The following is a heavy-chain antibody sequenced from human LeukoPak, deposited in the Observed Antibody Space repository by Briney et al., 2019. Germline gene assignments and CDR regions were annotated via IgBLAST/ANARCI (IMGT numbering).Heavy chain of an antibody. CDR1: GFTFSSYE. D-gene: IGHD3-10*01. CDR2: ISSSGSTI. CDR3: ARDYGSGSYPPGY. Sequence: GSLRLSCAASGFTFSSYEMNWVRQAPGKGLEWVSYISSSGSTIYYADSVKGRFTISRDNAKNSLYLQMNSLRAEDTAVYYCARDYGSGSYPPGYWGQGTLVTVSS. V-gene: IGHV3-48*03. J-gene: IGHJ4*02.